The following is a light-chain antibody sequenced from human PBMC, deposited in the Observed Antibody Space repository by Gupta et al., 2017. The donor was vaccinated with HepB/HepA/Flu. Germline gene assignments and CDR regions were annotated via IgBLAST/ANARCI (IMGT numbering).Light chain of an antibody. CDR1: SAHSTYA. CDR2: INSDGSH. V-gene: IGLV4-69*01. Sequence: QLVLPPSPSASASLGASVTLTCTLSSAHSTYAIEWHQQQPGKGPRYLMMINSDGSHIKGDEIRDRCSGSSSGAERDLTISSSQDEDEDDYYCQTGGTGIVLFGGGTKLTVL. CDR3: QTGGTGIVL. J-gene: IGLJ3*02.